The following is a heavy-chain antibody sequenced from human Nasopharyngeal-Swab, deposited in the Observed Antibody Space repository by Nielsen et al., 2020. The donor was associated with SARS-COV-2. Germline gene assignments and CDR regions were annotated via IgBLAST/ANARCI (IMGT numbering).Heavy chain of an antibody. CDR2: VSWNSGTL. J-gene: IGHJ6*03. CDR3: AKANLGYCSSASCYPYFYYMDV. D-gene: IGHD2-2*01. CDR1: GFMFENYA. V-gene: IGHV3-9*01. Sequence: SLKISCVASGFMFENYAMHWVRQSPGKGLEWVSGVSWNSGTLTYADSVKGRFTISRDNAKNSLYLQMNSLRSEDTAFYYCAKANLGYCSSASCYPYFYYMDVWGKGTTVTVSS.